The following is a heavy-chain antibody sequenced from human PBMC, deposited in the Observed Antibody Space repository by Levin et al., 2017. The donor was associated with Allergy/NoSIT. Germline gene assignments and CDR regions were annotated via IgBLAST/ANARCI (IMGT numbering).Heavy chain of an antibody. CDR1: GGSISGYY. J-gene: IGHJ4*02. CDR3: AREATVTTGFDY. V-gene: IGHV4-59*01. CDR2: IYYSGST. D-gene: IGHD4-17*01. Sequence: NPGGSLRLSCTVSGGSISGYYWSWIRQPPGKGLEWIGYIYYSGSTNYNPSLKSRVTISVDTSKNQFPLKLSSVTAADTAVYYCAREATVTTGFDYWGQGTLVTVSS.